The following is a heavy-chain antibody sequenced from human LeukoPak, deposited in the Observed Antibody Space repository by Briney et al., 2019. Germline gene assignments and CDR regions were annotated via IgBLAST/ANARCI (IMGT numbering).Heavy chain of an antibody. CDR3: VRDWEGFNFDI. CDR2: INHSGST. Sequence: PSETLSLTCAVYGGSFSGYYWSWIRQPPGKGLEWIGEINHSGSTKYNPSLKSRVTISIDTSKNQFSLKVSSVTAADTAVYYCVRDWEGFNFDIWGQGTMVTVSS. D-gene: IGHD1-26*01. V-gene: IGHV4-34*01. J-gene: IGHJ3*02. CDR1: GGSFSGYY.